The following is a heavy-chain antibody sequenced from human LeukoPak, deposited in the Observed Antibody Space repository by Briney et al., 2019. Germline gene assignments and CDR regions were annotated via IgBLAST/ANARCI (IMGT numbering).Heavy chain of an antibody. V-gene: IGHV3-66*02. J-gene: IGHJ4*02. CDR2: IYSGGST. Sequence: GGSLRLSCAASGFTVSSNYMSWVRQAPGKGLEWVSVIYSGGSTYYADSVKGRFTIYRDNSKNTLYLQMNSLRAEDTAVYYCARDRWETYFDYWGQGTLVTVSS. CDR1: GFTVSSNY. CDR3: ARDRWETYFDY. D-gene: IGHD1-26*01.